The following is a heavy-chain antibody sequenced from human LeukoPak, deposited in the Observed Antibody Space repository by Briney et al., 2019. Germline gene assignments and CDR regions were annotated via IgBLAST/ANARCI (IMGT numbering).Heavy chain of an antibody. Sequence: PSETLSLTCTVPGGSISSYYWSWIRQPPGKGLEWIGYIYYSGSTNYNPSLKSRVTISVDTSKNQFSLKLSSVTAADTAVYYCASGGPYNWFDPWGQGTLVTVSS. CDR3: ASGGPYNWFDP. V-gene: IGHV4-59*01. D-gene: IGHD4-23*01. CDR2: IYYSGST. J-gene: IGHJ5*02. CDR1: GGSISSYY.